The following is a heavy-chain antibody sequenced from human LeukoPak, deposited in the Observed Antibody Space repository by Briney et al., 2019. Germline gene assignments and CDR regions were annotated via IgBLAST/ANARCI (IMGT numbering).Heavy chain of an antibody. V-gene: IGHV5-10-1*01. Sequence: GESLRICCKGSGYSFTSYWITWVRQMPGKGLEWMGRIDPSGSYTNYNPPFQGHVTISADKSISTGYLQWSSLKASDTAMYYCARQPRYCSGGSCSLFDYFDYWGQGTLVTVSS. CDR2: IDPSGSYT. D-gene: IGHD2-15*01. J-gene: IGHJ4*02. CDR3: ARQPRYCSGGSCSLFDYFDY. CDR1: GYSFTSYW.